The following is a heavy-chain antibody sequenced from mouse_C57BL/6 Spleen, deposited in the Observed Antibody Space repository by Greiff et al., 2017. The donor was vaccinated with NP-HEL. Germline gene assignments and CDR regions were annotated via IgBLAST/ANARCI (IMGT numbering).Heavy chain of an antibody. D-gene: IGHD1-1*01. CDR2: IDPSDSYT. CDR3: ARGYYYGSSYGYWYFDV. CDR1: GYTFTSYW. J-gene: IGHJ1*03. V-gene: IGHV1-69*01. Sequence: QVQLQQPGAELVMPGASVKLSCKASGYTFTSYWMHWVKQRPGQGLEWTGEIDPSDSYTNYNQKFKGKSTLTVDKSSSTAYMQLSSLTSEDSAVYYCARGYYYGSSYGYWYFDVWGTGTTVTVSS.